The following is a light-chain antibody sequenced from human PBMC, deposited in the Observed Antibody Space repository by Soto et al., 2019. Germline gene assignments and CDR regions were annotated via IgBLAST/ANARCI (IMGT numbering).Light chain of an antibody. CDR3: QQYGGSPLFT. J-gene: IGKJ2*01. V-gene: IGKV3-20*01. CDR2: GAS. Sequence: EIVLTQSPGTLSLSPGERGTLSCKASQSVNNNYLAWYQQKPGQAPRLLIYGASSRATGSPDRFSGSGSGTDFTLTISKLEPEDFAVYHCQQYGGSPLFTFGQGTKLEI. CDR1: QSVNNNY.